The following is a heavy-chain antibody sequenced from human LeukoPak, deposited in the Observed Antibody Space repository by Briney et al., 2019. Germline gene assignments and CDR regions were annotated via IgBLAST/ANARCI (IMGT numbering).Heavy chain of an antibody. Sequence: GGSLRLSCAASGFTFSNYWMSWVRQAPGKGLEWVANIKQAGSEKYYVDSVKGRFTISRDNAKNSLYLQINSLRAEDTAVYYCAREGKESYVMDVWGQGTTVTVSS. V-gene: IGHV3-7*01. CDR1: GFTFSNYW. CDR3: AREGKESYVMDV. CDR2: IKQAGSEK. J-gene: IGHJ6*02. D-gene: IGHD3-10*01.